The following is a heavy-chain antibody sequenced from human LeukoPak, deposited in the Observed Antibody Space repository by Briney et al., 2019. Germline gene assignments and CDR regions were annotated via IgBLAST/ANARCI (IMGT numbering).Heavy chain of an antibody. CDR2: ISAYNGNT. J-gene: IGHJ4*02. V-gene: IGHV1-18*01. D-gene: IGHD3-3*01. CDR1: GYTFTSYG. Sequence: ASVKVSCKASGYTFTSYGISWVRQAPGQGLEWMGWISAYNGNTNYAQKLQGRVTMTTDTSTSTAYMELSSLRSEDTAVYYCALTREGDYFDYWGQGTLVTVSS. CDR3: ALTREGDYFDY.